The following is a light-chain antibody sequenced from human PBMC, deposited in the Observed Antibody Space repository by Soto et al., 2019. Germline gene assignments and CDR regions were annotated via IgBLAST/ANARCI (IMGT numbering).Light chain of an antibody. CDR3: QQYGGSPPIT. CDR2: GAS. Sequence: EIVLTQSPGTLSLSPGERATLSCRASQSVSSSYLAWYQQKPGQAPRLLIYGASSRATGIPDRFSGSGSGTDFTITIIRLEPEDFAVYYRQQYGGSPPITFGQGTRLEIK. CDR1: QSVSSSY. V-gene: IGKV3-20*01. J-gene: IGKJ5*01.